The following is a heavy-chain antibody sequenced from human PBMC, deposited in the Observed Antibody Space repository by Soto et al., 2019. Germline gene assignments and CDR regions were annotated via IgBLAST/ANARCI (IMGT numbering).Heavy chain of an antibody. Sequence: GVSLRRSWAASGCNFSSDGMNWFRQAPGKGLEWVASIFGSGRTTYYADSVKDRFTISRDNSKNTLYLQLNSLRVEDTALYYCAKSQSGSFFAAFDLWGQGTTVTVS. CDR1: GCNFSSDG. J-gene: IGHJ3*01. CDR2: IFGSGRTT. V-gene: IGHV3-23*01. CDR3: AKSQSGSFFAAFDL. D-gene: IGHD1-26*01.